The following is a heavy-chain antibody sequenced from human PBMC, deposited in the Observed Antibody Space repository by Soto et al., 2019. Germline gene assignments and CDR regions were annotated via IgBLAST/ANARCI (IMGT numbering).Heavy chain of an antibody. Sequence: GQSLKISCNGSGYTCSNYWSAWVSQMPGKGLEWMGITYPGETDTRYSPSFQGQVTISADKSISTAYLQWNSLKASDTAMYYCASLRYRSGWSDWRQGTPVTVPQ. J-gene: IGHJ4*02. V-gene: IGHV5-51*01. CDR3: ASLRYRSGWSD. CDR2: TYPGETDT. CDR1: GYTCSNYW. D-gene: IGHD6-13*01.